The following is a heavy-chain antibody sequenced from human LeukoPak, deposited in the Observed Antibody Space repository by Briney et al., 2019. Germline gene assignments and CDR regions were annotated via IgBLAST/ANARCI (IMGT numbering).Heavy chain of an antibody. CDR1: GFTFSSYG. D-gene: IGHD6-19*01. Sequence: PGRSLRLSCAASGFTFSSYGMHWVRQAPGKGLEWVAVISYDGSNKYYADSVKGRFTISRDNSKNTLYLQMNSLRAEDTAVYYCARSRDSSGWYPFQLWGQGTLVTVSS. J-gene: IGHJ1*01. CDR2: ISYDGSNK. CDR3: ARSRDSSGWYPFQL. V-gene: IGHV3-30*03.